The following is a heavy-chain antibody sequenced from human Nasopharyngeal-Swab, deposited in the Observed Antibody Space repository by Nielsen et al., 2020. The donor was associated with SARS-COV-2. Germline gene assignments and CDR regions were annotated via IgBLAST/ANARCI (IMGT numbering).Heavy chain of an antibody. CDR1: GFTFSSYD. D-gene: IGHD2-2*01. J-gene: IGHJ4*02. V-gene: IGHV3-13*01. CDR2: IGTAGDT. Sequence: GESLKISCAASGFTFSSYDMHWVRQATGKGLEWVSAIGTAGDTYYPGSVKGRFTISRENAKNSLYLQMNSLRAGDTAVYYCARSKRSIGYCSSTSCYDVGYFDYWGQGTLVTVSS. CDR3: ARSKRSIGYCSSTSCYDVGYFDY.